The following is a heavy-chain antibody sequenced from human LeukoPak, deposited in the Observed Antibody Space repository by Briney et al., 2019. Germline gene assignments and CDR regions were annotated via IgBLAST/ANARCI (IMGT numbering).Heavy chain of an antibody. J-gene: IGHJ4*02. V-gene: IGHV3-74*01. CDR1: GFTFSSYW. Sequence: GGSLRLSCAASGFTFSSYWMNWVRQAPGKGLVWVSRIASDGSSATYADSVKGRFSISGDNAKNTLYLQMNSLRVEDTAVYYCARGRPHGNDYWGQGTLVTVSS. D-gene: IGHD4-23*01. CDR3: ARGRPHGNDY. CDR2: IASDGSSA.